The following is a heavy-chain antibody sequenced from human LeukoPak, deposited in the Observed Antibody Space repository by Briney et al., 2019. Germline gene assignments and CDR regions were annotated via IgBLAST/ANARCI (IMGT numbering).Heavy chain of an antibody. CDR3: ARGSTASFDP. D-gene: IGHD2-2*01. Sequence: GGSLRLSCAASGFTFNTYWMNWVRQAPGKGLEWVANIKQDGSDKYYAESVRGRFTISKDNAKNSLYLQMDSLRAEDTAVYYCARGSTASFDPWGQGTLVTVSS. V-gene: IGHV3-7*01. CDR2: IKQDGSDK. CDR1: GFTFNTYW. J-gene: IGHJ5*02.